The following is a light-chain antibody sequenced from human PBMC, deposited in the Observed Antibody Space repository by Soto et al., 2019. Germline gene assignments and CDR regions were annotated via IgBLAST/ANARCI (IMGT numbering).Light chain of an antibody. V-gene: IGLV1-40*01. J-gene: IGLJ3*02. CDR2: VSR. CDR3: QSYDSSLRLAV. Sequence: QSVLTQPPSVSGAPGQRVTISCTGSSSNIGAGYDVHWYQQRPGTAPKLLIYVSRNRPSGVPDRFSGSKSGTSASLAITGLQTDDEADYYCQSYDSSLRLAVFSGGTKLTVL. CDR1: SSNIGAGYD.